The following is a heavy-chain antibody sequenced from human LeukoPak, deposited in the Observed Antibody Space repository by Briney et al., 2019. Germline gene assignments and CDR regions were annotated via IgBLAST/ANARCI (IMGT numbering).Heavy chain of an antibody. D-gene: IGHD6-6*01. V-gene: IGHV3-23*01. J-gene: IGHJ4*02. Sequence: GGSLRLSCTASGFTFSSYAMSWVRQAPGKGLEWVSTVTVSGGGTYYGDSVKGRFTISRDNSKNTLYLQMNSLRAEDTAVYYCAKRAARPAYYFDFWGQGTLVTISS. CDR2: VTVSGGGT. CDR3: AKRAARPAYYFDF. CDR1: GFTFSSYA.